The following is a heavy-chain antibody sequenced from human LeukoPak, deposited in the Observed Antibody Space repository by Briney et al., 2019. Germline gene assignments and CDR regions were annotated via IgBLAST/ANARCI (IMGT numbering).Heavy chain of an antibody. D-gene: IGHD6-19*01. CDR1: GFTFDDYA. J-gene: IGHJ4*02. V-gene: IGHV3-9*01. Sequence: GGSLRLSCAASGFTFDDYAMHWVRQAPGKGLEWVSGISWNSGSIGYADSVKGRFTISRDNAKNSLYLQMNSLRAEDTALYYCAKGRRAYSSGWYNWGQGTLVTVSS. CDR2: ISWNSGSI. CDR3: AKGRRAYSSGWYN.